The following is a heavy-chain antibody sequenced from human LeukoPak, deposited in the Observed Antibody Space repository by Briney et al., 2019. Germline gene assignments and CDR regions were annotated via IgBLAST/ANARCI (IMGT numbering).Heavy chain of an antibody. V-gene: IGHV3-74*01. CDR3: ARGFSGSYSLDY. CDR2: INSDWSTT. J-gene: IGHJ4*02. D-gene: IGHD1-26*01. CDR1: GLTFSSYW. Sequence: GGSLRLSCAASGLTFSSYWMHWVRQAPGKGLVWVSRINSDWSTTGYADSVKGRFTISRDNAKNTLYLQMNSLRAEDTAVYYCARGFSGSYSLDYWGQGTLVTVSS.